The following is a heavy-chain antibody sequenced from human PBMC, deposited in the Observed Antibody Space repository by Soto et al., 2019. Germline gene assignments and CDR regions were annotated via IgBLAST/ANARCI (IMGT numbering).Heavy chain of an antibody. Sequence: SVKVSCKASGGTFSSYTISWVRQAPGQGLEWMGRIIPILGIANYAQKFQGRVTITADKSTSTAYMELSSLRSEDTAVYYCARGTSSSNYYYYMDVWGKGTTVTVSS. CDR2: IIPILGIA. D-gene: IGHD2-2*01. CDR1: GGTFSSYT. J-gene: IGHJ6*03. CDR3: ARGTSSSNYYYYMDV. V-gene: IGHV1-69*02.